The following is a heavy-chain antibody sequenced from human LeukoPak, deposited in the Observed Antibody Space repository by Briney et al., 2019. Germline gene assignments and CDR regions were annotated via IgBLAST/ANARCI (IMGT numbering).Heavy chain of an antibody. CDR3: ARGASRVWYSSSSVRFDP. D-gene: IGHD6-6*01. J-gene: IGHJ5*02. CDR2: INHSGST. Sequence: SETLSLTCAVYGGSFSGYYWSWIRQPPGKGLEWIGEINHSGSTNYNPSLKSRVTISVDTSKNQFSPKLSSVTAADTAVYYCARGASRVWYSSSSVRFDPWGQETLVTVSS. V-gene: IGHV4-34*01. CDR1: GGSFSGYY.